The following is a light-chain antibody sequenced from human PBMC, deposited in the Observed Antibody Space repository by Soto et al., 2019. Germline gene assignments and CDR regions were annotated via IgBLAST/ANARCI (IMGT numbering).Light chain of an antibody. J-gene: IGLJ1*01. CDR2: KDS. CDR3: YSAADNNLGV. CDR1: VLAKKY. V-gene: IGLV3-27*01. Sequence: SYELTQPSSVSVSPGQTATITCSGDVLAKKYARWFQQKPGQAPILVIYKDSERPSGIPERFSGSSSGTTVTLTISGAQVEDEADYYCYSAADNNLGVFGTGTKLTVL.